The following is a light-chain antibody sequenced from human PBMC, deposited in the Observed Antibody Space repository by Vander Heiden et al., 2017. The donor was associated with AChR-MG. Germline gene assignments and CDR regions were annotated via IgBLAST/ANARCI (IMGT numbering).Light chain of an antibody. CDR1: QPISSY. Sequence: DVQLTQSPSFLSASLGDSVTITCRASQPISSYLAWYQQKPGKAPKLLIYLASTLQSGVPSRFSGSSSGTSFTLTISSLQPEDFGTYYCQQLNSYALTFGGGTRVDIK. CDR2: LAS. V-gene: IGKV1-9*01. CDR3: QQLNSYALT. J-gene: IGKJ4*01.